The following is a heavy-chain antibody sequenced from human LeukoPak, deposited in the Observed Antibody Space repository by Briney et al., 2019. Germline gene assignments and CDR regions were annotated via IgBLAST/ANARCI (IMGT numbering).Heavy chain of an antibody. CDR1: GFTFSSYG. CDR3: ARDGGYYDSSGYYYTVGYYFDY. CDR2: IWYDGSNK. V-gene: IGHV3-33*01. Sequence: PGGSLRLSCAASGFTFSSYGMHRVRQAPGKGLEWVAVIWYDGSNKYYADSVKGRFTISRDNSKNTLYLQMNSLRAEDTAVYYCARDGGYYDSSGYYYTVGYYFDYWGQGTLVTVSS. J-gene: IGHJ4*02. D-gene: IGHD3-22*01.